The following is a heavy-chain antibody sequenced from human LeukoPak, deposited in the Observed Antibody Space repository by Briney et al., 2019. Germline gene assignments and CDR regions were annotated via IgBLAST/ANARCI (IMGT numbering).Heavy chain of an antibody. D-gene: IGHD3-22*01. Sequence: TGGSPRLSCAASTFTVSSNYMSWVRQAPGKGLEWVSVIYSGGRTYYADSVKGRFTISRDNSKNTVYLQMNSLRAEDTAVYYCARDLNYDSAYWGQGTLVTVSS. CDR2: IYSGGRT. V-gene: IGHV3-53*01. CDR3: ARDLNYDSAY. J-gene: IGHJ4*02. CDR1: TFTVSSNY.